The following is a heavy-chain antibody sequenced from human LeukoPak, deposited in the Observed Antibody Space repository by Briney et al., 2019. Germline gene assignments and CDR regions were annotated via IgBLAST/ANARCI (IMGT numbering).Heavy chain of an antibody. CDR1: GYTFTSYG. CDR3: ARGGRTTYFSLEYLYYFDY. CDR2: ISAYNGNT. D-gene: IGHD2/OR15-2a*01. J-gene: IGHJ4*02. Sequence: ASVKVSCKASGYTFTSYGISWVRQAPGQGLEWMGWISAYNGNTNYAQKLQGRVTITTDTSTSTAYMELRSLRSDDTAVYYCARGGRTTYFSLEYLYYFDYWGQGTLVTVSS. V-gene: IGHV1-18*01.